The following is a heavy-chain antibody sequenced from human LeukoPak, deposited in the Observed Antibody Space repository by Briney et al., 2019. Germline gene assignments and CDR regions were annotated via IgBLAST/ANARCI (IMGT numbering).Heavy chain of an antibody. CDR3: ARGPVVTNWFDP. CDR1: GGTFSSYA. CDR2: IIPIFGTA. J-gene: IGHJ5*02. D-gene: IGHD3-22*01. Sequence: SVKVSCKASGGTFSSYAISWVRQAPGQGLEWMGGIIPIFGTANYAQKFQGRVTITTDESTSTAYMELSSLRSGDTAVYYCARGPVVTNWFDPWGQGTLVTVSS. V-gene: IGHV1-69*05.